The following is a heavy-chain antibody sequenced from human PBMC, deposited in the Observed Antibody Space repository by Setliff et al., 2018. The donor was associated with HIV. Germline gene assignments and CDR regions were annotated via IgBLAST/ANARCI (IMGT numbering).Heavy chain of an antibody. CDR1: GFTFSSYS. Sequence: GGSLRLSCAASGFTFSSYSMNWVRQAPGKGLEWVSYISSSSSTIYYADSVKGRFTISRDNSKNTLYLQMNSLRAEDTAVYYCAKAQWLLSHWGFDPWGQGTLVTVSS. V-gene: IGHV3-48*01. D-gene: IGHD3-3*01. J-gene: IGHJ5*02. CDR2: ISSSSSTI. CDR3: AKAQWLLSHWGFDP.